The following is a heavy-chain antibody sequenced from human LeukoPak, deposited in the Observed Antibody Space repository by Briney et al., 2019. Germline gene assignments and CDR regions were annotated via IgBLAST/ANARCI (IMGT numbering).Heavy chain of an antibody. CDR2: MSFGGSDK. CDR3: ARDQPGTYTLSST. CDR1: GFTFSNYA. V-gene: IGHV3-30-3*01. Sequence: GGSLRLSCAASGFTFSNYAMHWVRQAPGKGLEWVAFMSFGGSDKYYADSVKGRFTISRDNSKNTLYLQMNSLRFEDTAVYYCARDQPGTYTLSSTWGQGTLVTVSS. D-gene: IGHD6-19*01. J-gene: IGHJ5*02.